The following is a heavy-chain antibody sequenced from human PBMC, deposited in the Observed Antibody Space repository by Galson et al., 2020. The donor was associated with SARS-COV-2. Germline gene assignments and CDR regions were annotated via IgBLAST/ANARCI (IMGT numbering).Heavy chain of an antibody. CDR1: GGSFSGYY. D-gene: IGHD2-2*01. CDR2: INHSGST. Sequence: SQTLSLTCAVYGGSFSGYYWSWIRQPPGKGLEWIGEINHSGSTNYNPSLKSRVTISVDTSKNQFSLKLSSVTAADTAVYYCARGLLVVVPAALGLGYYYYYGMDVWGQGTTVTVSS. CDR3: ARGLLVVVPAALGLGYYYYYGMDV. J-gene: IGHJ6*02. V-gene: IGHV4-34*01.